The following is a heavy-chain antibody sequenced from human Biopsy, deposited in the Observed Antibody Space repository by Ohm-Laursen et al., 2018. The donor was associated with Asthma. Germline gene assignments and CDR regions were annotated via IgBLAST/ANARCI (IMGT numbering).Heavy chain of an antibody. CDR2: ISYDGNHK. CDR3: AKRRGYSGHDNDY. V-gene: IGHV3-30*18. CDR1: GFMFRSFG. D-gene: IGHD5-12*01. J-gene: IGHJ4*02. Sequence: SLRLSCTASGFMFRSFGMHWVRQAPGKGLEWVAVISYDGNHKFNEDSVKGRFTISRDNSKNTLYLQMNSLRTEDTAVYYCAKRRGYSGHDNDYWGQGTLVSVSS.